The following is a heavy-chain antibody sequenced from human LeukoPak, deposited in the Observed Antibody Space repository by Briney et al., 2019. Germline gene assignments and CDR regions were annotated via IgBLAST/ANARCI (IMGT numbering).Heavy chain of an antibody. V-gene: IGHV3-72*01. CDR2: TRNKANSYTP. D-gene: IGHD2-2*01. J-gene: IGHJ3*02. CDR3: ARPSRCSSTTCRNAFDI. CDR1: GFTFSDCY. Sequence: GGSLRLSCAASGFTFSDCYMDWVRQAPGKGLEWVGRTRNKANSYTPAYAASVKGRFSISRDDSKTSLSLQMNRLKAEDKAVYYCARPSRCSSTTCRNAFDIWGQGTMVTVSS.